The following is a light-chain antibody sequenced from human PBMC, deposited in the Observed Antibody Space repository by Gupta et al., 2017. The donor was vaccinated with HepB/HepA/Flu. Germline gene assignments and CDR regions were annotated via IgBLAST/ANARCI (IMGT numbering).Light chain of an antibody. CDR1: SSNLGAHYD. J-gene: IGLJ2*01. CDR3: QSYDFSLSTVV. V-gene: IGLV1-40*01. CDR2: YNV. Sequence: QSVLTQPPSVSGAPGQGGTIYCNGSSSNLGAHYDVQWYQQFPGTAPRLLSLYNVNRPSVIPDRFSGSKSGTSASLAITGLQTEDEADYYCQSYDFSLSTVVFGGGTKLTVL.